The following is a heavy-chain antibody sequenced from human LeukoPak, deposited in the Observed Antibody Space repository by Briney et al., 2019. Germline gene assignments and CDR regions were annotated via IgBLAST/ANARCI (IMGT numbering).Heavy chain of an antibody. CDR1: GGTFNTYA. V-gene: IGHV1-69*05. D-gene: IGHD2/OR15-2a*01. Sequence: SVKVSCKASGGTFNTYAISWVRQAPGQGLEWMGGIIPIFGITNYAQKFQGRVTITTDESTSTAYMELSSLRSEDTAVYYCARGCDSSTCPLDYWGQGALVTVSS. CDR3: ARGCDSSTCPLDY. J-gene: IGHJ4*02. CDR2: IIPIFGIT.